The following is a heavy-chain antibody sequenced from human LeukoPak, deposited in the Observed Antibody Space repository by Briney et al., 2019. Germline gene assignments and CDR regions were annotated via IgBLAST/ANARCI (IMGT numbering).Heavy chain of an antibody. CDR1: GLTASSNY. Sequence: GGSLRLSCAASGLTASSNYMSWVRQAPGKGLEWVSVIYSDDRTYYADSAKGRFTISRHTSKKTLYLQMNSLRAEDTAVYYCAREVMAKRRAFDIWGQGTVVTVSS. V-gene: IGHV3-53*04. CDR3: AREVMAKRRAFDI. CDR2: IYSDDRT. J-gene: IGHJ3*02. D-gene: IGHD2-8*01.